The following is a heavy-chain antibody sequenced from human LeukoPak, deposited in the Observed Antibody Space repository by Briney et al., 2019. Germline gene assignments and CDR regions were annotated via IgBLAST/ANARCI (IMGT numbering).Heavy chain of an antibody. Sequence: PSETLSLTCTVSGGAISSDNCYWGWIRQPPGKGLEWIGSINYSGTTYYNPSLKSRVSISVDTSRTQFSLRLSSVTAADTAVYYCARLSDYWGQGTLVTVSS. J-gene: IGHJ4*02. CDR3: ARLSDY. CDR2: INYSGTT. CDR1: GGAISSDNCY. V-gene: IGHV4-39*01.